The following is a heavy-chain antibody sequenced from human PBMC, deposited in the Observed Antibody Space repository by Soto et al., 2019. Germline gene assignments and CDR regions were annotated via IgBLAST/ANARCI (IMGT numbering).Heavy chain of an antibody. D-gene: IGHD1-7*01. J-gene: IGHJ5*02. CDR2: IYHSGST. V-gene: IGHV4-4*02. CDR3: ARERNSVTGTRNWFDP. Sequence: QVQLQESGPGLVKPSGTLSLTCAVSGGSISSSNWWSWVRQPPGKGLEWIGEIYHSGSTNYNPSLKSRVTIAVDKSKNQCSLKLSSVTAADTAVYYCARERNSVTGTRNWFDPWGQGTLVTVSS. CDR1: GGSISSSNW.